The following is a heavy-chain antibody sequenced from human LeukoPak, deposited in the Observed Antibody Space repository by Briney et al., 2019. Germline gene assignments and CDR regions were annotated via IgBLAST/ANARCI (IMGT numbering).Heavy chain of an antibody. CDR2: ISHDGSNT. CDR1: GFTFSRSA. CDR3: AKEMKPWMHFDY. J-gene: IGHJ4*02. D-gene: IGHD5-12*01. Sequence: AGSLSLTCAASGFTFSRSAGHWVRQAPGKGLEWVAVISHDGSNTDYTDSVKGRFTISRDNSKNTLYLQMNSLRAEDTAVYYCAKEMKPWMHFDYWGQGTLVTVSS. V-gene: IGHV3-30*18.